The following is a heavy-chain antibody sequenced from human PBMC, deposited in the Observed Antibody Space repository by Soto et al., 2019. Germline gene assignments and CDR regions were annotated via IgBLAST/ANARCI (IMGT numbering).Heavy chain of an antibody. CDR2: ITASGATT. J-gene: IGHJ6*02. Sequence: GGSLRLSCAASGFTFSSFAMTWVRQAPGKGLEWVSAITASGATTYYADSVKGRFTISRDNSQNTVYLQANRLRPEDTAVYYCAKDLFPARDSLYGLDVWGQGTTVTVSS. D-gene: IGHD3-22*01. CDR1: GFTFSSFA. V-gene: IGHV3-23*01. CDR3: AKDLFPARDSLYGLDV.